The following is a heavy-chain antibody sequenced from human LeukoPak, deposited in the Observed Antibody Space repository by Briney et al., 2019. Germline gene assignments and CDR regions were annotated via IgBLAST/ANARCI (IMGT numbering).Heavy chain of an antibody. V-gene: IGHV3-23*01. CDR1: GFTSSNYA. Sequence: GGSLRLSCAPTGFTSSNYAMSCDRQLPGELMEWVASRSDNGGNTYYAGSGKGRFSLSRDNSKNTLHLHLNSLRVEDTAVNYCAKDPEAYSSRWFDSWGQGTLVTVSS. J-gene: IGHJ5*01. CDR3: AKDPEAYSSRWFDS. CDR2: RSDNGGNT. D-gene: IGHD2-21*01.